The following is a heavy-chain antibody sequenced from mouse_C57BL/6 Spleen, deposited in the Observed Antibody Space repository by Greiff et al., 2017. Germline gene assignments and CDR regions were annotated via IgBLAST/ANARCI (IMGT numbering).Heavy chain of an antibody. D-gene: IGHD1-1*01. V-gene: IGHV1-55*01. J-gene: IGHJ2*01. CDR2: IYPGSGST. CDR3: AREDYYGSSYFDY. CDR1: GYTFTSYW. Sequence: VKLQQPGAELVKPGASVKMSCKASGYTFTSYWITWVKQRPGQGLEWIGDIYPGSGSTNYNEKFKSKATLTVDTSSSTAYMQLSSLTSEDSAVYYCAREDYYGSSYFDYWGQGTTLTVSS.